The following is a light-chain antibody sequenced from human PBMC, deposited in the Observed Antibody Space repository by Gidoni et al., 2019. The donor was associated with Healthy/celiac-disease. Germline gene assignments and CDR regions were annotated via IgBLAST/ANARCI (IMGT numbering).Light chain of an antibody. CDR2: GAS. CDR1: QSVSSN. Sequence: EIVMTQSPATLSVSPGERATLSCRASQSVSSNLAWYQQKPGQAPRLLIYGASTRATGIPARFSGSGSGTEFTRTISSLQSEDFAVYYCQQYNNWPPGATFXPXTKVDIK. CDR3: QQYNNWPPGAT. J-gene: IGKJ3*01. V-gene: IGKV3-15*01.